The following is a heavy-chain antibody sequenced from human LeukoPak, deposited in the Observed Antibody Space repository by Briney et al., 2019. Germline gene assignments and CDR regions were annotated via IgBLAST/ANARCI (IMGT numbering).Heavy chain of an antibody. D-gene: IGHD3-10*01. CDR2: INPSDSDT. Sequence: GESLKISCKGSGYSFTNYWIAWVRQMPGRGLEWMVIINPSDSDTRYSPSFQGQVTISADKSISTAYLQWSSLKASDTAMYFCARRRSSTLIDYWGQGTLVTVSS. V-gene: IGHV5-51*01. CDR3: ARRRSSTLIDY. J-gene: IGHJ4*02. CDR1: GYSFTNYW.